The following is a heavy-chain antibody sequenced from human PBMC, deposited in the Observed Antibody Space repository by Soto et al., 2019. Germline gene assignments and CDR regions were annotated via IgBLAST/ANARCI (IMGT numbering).Heavy chain of an antibody. D-gene: IGHD2-15*01. CDR1: GFTFSSYG. Sequence: QVQLVESGGGVVQPGRSPRLSCAASGFTFSSYGMHWVRQAPGKGLEWVAVIWYDGSNKYYADSVKGRFTISRDNSKNTLYLQMNSLRAEDTAVYYCARDGTYCSGGSCYGFDYWGQGTLVTVSS. CDR2: IWYDGSNK. J-gene: IGHJ4*02. V-gene: IGHV3-33*01. CDR3: ARDGTYCSGGSCYGFDY.